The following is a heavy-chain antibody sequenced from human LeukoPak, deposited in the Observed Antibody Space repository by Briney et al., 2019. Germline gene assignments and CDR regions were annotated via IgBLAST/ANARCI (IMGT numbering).Heavy chain of an antibody. J-gene: IGHJ4*02. CDR1: GFIVSNTY. V-gene: IGHV3-23*01. D-gene: IGHD5-24*01. Sequence: PGGSLRLSCAASGFIVSNTYLSWVRQAPGKGLEWVSVISGSGGTTYYADSVKGRITISRDNSKNTLYLQMNSLRAEDTAVYYCAKDRNDYNYRDYWGQGTLVTVSS. CDR2: ISGSGGTT. CDR3: AKDRNDYNYRDY.